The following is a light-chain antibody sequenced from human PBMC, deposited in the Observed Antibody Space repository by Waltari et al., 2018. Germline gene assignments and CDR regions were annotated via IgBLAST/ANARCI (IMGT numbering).Light chain of an antibody. V-gene: IGKV3-15*01. CDR3: QRYSNWPPEYT. CDR2: GAS. J-gene: IGKJ2*01. CDR1: QGGGSN. Sequence: EIVVTQSPATLSVSPGERATLSCRASQGGGSNLAWYQQKPRQAPRPLTYGASTRATGIPARFSGSGSGTEFTLTISSLQSEDFAVYYCQRYSNWPPEYTFGQGTKLEIK.